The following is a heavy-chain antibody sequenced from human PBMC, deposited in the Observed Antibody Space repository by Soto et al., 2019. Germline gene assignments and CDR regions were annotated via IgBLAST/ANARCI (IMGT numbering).Heavy chain of an antibody. Sequence: PGGSLRLSCAASGFTFSDYYMSWIRQAPGKGLEWVSYISSSSSYTNYADSVKGRFTISRDNAKNSLYLQMNSLRAEDTAVYYCARRYYGSGRAFEYYYYGMDVWGQGTTVTVSS. CDR2: ISSSSSYT. CDR1: GFTFSDYY. D-gene: IGHD3-10*01. V-gene: IGHV3-11*06. CDR3: ARRYYGSGRAFEYYYYGMDV. J-gene: IGHJ6*02.